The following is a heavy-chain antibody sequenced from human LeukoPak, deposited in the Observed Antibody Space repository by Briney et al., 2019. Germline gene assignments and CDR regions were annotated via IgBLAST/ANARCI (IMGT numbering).Heavy chain of an antibody. D-gene: IGHD6-19*01. V-gene: IGHV3-48*03. Sequence: GGSLRLSCAASGFTFSSYEMNWVRQAPGKGLEWVSYISSSGSTIYYADSVKGRFTISRDNAKNSLYLQMNSLRAEDTAVYYCARDFGAVAGEDWFDPWGQGTLVTVSS. CDR3: ARDFGAVAGEDWFDP. J-gene: IGHJ5*02. CDR1: GFTFSSYE. CDR2: ISSSGSTI.